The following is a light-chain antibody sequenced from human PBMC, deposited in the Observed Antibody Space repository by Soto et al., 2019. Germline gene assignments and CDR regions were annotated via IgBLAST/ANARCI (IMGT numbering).Light chain of an antibody. CDR2: GAS. CDR1: QSVSSSS. V-gene: IGKV3-20*01. CDR3: QQYGSSPYT. J-gene: IGKJ2*01. Sequence: EIVLTQSPGTLSLSPGERATLSCRASQSVSSSSLAWYQQKPGQAPRLLIYGASSRATGIPDRFSGSGSGTDFTLTISRLEPEDVALFYCQQYGSSPYTFGQGTKLEIK.